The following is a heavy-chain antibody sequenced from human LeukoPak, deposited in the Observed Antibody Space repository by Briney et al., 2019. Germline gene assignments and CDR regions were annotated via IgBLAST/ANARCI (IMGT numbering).Heavy chain of an antibody. J-gene: IGHJ6*03. CDR2: MNPTSGDT. Sequence: GASVKVSCKASRYTFSDYDVNWVRQAPGQGLEWMGWMNPTSGDTGYAQKFQGRVTMTRSMSKNTAYMELSRLRSEDTAVYFCARVVMKAFYYYYMDVWGKGTTIIISS. D-gene: IGHD2-21*01. CDR1: RYTFSDYD. CDR3: ARVVMKAFYYYYMDV. V-gene: IGHV1-8*01.